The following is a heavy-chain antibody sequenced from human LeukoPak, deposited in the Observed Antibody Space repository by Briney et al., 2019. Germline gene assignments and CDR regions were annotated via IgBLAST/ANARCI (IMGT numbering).Heavy chain of an antibody. V-gene: IGHV1-18*01. D-gene: IGHD6-6*01. CDR2: ISAYNGNT. J-gene: IGHJ4*02. Sequence: ASVKVSCKASGYTFTSYGISWVRQAPGQGLEWMGWISAYNGNTNYAQKLQGRVTMTTDTSTSTAYMELRSLRSDDTAVYYCAREPRGRTIAARVALDYWGQGTLVTVSS. CDR3: AREPRGRTIAARVALDY. CDR1: GYTFTSYG.